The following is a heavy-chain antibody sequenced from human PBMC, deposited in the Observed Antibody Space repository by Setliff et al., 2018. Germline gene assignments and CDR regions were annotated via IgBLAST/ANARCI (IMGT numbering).Heavy chain of an antibody. CDR3: FKASIGTTSPADY. J-gene: IGHJ4*02. CDR1: GFTFSSCA. V-gene: IGHV3-23*01. D-gene: IGHD1-1*01. Sequence: PGGSLRLSCAASGFTFSSCAMSWVRQAPGKGLEWVSGVSCSGGSTYYADSVRGRFTTSRDSSTNTLYLQMNSLRVEDTATYFCFKASIGTTSPADYWGQGTLVTVSS. CDR2: VSCSGGST.